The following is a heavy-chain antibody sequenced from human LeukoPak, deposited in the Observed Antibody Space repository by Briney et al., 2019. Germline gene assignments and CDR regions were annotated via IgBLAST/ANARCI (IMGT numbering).Heavy chain of an antibody. Sequence: PGGSLRLSCAASGITFSSYGMSWVRQAPGKGLEWVSSISSTGGTTYYADSVKGRFTISRDNSKNTLYLQMNSLRAEDTAVYYCAKGTYSSGWSDREFFDYWGQGTLVTVSS. CDR2: ISSTGGTT. CDR1: GITFSSYG. J-gene: IGHJ4*02. V-gene: IGHV3-23*01. D-gene: IGHD6-19*01. CDR3: AKGTYSSGWSDREFFDY.